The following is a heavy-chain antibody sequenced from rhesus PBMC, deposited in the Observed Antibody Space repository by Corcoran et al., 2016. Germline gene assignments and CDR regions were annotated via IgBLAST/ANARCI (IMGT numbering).Heavy chain of an antibody. J-gene: IGHJ4*01. CDR3: ARLQFVEWLLQEFDS. CDR1: GGSISSHY. CDR2: IPGGSGST. D-gene: IGHD3-3*01. Sequence: QVQLQESGPGLVKPSETLSLTCAVSGGSISSHYWSWIRQSPGKGLEWIGYIPGGSGSTSYKPSLKSRDTISTDTSKNKCSLRRTSVTAADTAVYYCARLQFVEWLLQEFDSWGQGVLVTVSA. V-gene: IGHV4-165*01.